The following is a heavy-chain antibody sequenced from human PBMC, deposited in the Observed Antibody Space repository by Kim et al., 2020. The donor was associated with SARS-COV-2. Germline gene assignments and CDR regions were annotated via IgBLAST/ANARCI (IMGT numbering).Heavy chain of an antibody. Sequence: GGSLRLSCTASGFTFGSYAMSWVRQAPGKGLEWVSCISGSGGTTYYADSVKGRFTISRDNSKNTLYLQMNSLRAEDTAVYYCANTQNIRLAAALGWGQGTLVTVSS. D-gene: IGHD6-13*01. J-gene: IGHJ4*02. CDR1: GFTFGSYA. CDR2: ISGSGGTT. CDR3: ANTQNIRLAAALG. V-gene: IGHV3-23*01.